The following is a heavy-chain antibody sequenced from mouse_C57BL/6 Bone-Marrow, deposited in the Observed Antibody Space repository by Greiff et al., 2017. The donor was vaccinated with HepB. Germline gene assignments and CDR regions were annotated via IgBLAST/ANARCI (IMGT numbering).Heavy chain of an antibody. J-gene: IGHJ1*03. CDR3: ARGRLREGFDV. D-gene: IGHD2-4*01. CDR1: GYTFTSYW. CDR2: IDPSDSYT. Sequence: QVQLQQPGAELVRPGTSVKLSCKASGYTFTSYWMHWVKQRPGQGLEWIGVIDPSDSYTNYNQKFKGKATLTVDTSSSTAYMQLSSLTSEDSAVYYCARGRLREGFDVWGTGTTVTVSS. V-gene: IGHV1-59*01.